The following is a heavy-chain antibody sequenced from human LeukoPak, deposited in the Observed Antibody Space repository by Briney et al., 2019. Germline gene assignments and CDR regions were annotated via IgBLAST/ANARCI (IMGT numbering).Heavy chain of an antibody. D-gene: IGHD1-26*01. CDR3: AKDSGSYGGAFDI. J-gene: IGHJ3*02. V-gene: IGHV3-9*01. Sequence: SLRLSCAASGSTFDDYAMHWVRQAPGKGLEWVSGISWNSGSIGYADSVKGRFTISRDNAKNSLYLQMNSLRAEDTALYYCAKDSGSYGGAFDIWGQGTMVTVSS. CDR2: ISWNSGSI. CDR1: GSTFDDYA.